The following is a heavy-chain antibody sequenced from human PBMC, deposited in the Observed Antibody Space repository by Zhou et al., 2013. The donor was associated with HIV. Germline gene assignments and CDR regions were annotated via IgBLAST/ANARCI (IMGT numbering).Heavy chain of an antibody. D-gene: IGHD3-16*01. CDR1: GGSISSGGYS. J-gene: IGHJ6*03. Sequence: QVQLQESGSGLVKPSQTLSLTCAVSGGSISSGGYSWSWIRQPPGKGLEWIGYIFYRGSTYYNPSLKSRVTISVDRSVDRSDNQFSLKLSSVTAADTAIYYCARMLQGVPYYYYYYMDVWGKGTTVTVSS. V-gene: IGHV4-30-2*01. CDR3: ARMLQGVPYYYYYYMDV. CDR2: IFYRGST.